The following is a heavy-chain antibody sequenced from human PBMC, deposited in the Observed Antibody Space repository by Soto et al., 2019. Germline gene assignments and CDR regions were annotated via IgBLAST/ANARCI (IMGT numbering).Heavy chain of an antibody. J-gene: IGHJ4*02. Sequence: EVQLVESGGGLVKPGGSLRLSCAASGFTFTRYSMNWVRQAPGKGLEWVSSISSTTNYIYYGVSMKGRFTNSRDNAKNSLYLEMNSLRAEDTAVYYCARESEDLTSNFDYWGQGTLVTVSS. V-gene: IGHV3-21*06. CDR2: ISSTTNYI. CDR1: GFTFTRYS. CDR3: ARESEDLTSNFDY.